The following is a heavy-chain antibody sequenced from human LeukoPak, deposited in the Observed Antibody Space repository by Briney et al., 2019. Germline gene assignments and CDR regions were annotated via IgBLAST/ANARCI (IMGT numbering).Heavy chain of an antibody. CDR3: AKVIEGGGWYTGPFDY. Sequence: GGSLRLSCAASGFTFSSFAMSWVRQAPEKGLEWVSGFSGSDDTTYYADSVKGRFTISRDNSKNTLYLQMNSLRAEDTAVYYCAKVIEGGGWYTGPFDYWGEGTLVTVSS. V-gene: IGHV3-23*01. J-gene: IGHJ4*02. D-gene: IGHD6-19*01. CDR1: GFTFSSFA. CDR2: FSGSDDTT.